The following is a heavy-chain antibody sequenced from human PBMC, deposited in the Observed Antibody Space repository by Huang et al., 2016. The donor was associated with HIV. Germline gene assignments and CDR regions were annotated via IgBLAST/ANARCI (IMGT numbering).Heavy chain of an antibody. D-gene: IGHD4-4*01. Sequence: QVQLVQSGGEVMQPGASVRVSCKASGYDFGSYGMSWVRQAPGQGLEWLGWIGSDSRDTSAAQKFQRRVTMTTDTSTTTTDMELRSLRSDDTAMYYCARDPYYSNRWKRNDASFLWGQGTMITVSS. V-gene: IGHV1-18*01. J-gene: IGHJ3*01. CDR1: GYDFGSYG. CDR2: IGSDSRDT. CDR3: ARDPYYSNRWKRNDASFL.